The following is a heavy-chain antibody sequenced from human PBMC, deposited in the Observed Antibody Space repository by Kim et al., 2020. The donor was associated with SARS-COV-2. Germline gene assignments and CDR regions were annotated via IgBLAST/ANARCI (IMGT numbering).Heavy chain of an antibody. Sequence: GESLKISCRTPGYNFINFWIGWVRQVPGKGLEWLGRIDPSDSYANYSPAFQGRVTMSTDKSANTVYLQWSSLEASDSAMYFCARLISDTPDAWGQGTQVSVSS. J-gene: IGHJ5*01. CDR1: GYNFINFW. CDR3: ARLISDTPDA. D-gene: IGHD2-8*01. V-gene: IGHV5-10-1*01. CDR2: IDPSDSYA.